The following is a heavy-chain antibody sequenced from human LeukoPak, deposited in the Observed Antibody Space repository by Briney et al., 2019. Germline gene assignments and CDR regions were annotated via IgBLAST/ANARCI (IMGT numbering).Heavy chain of an antibody. CDR1: GFTFSSYA. V-gene: IGHV3-23*01. Sequence: GGSLRLSCAASGFTFSSYAMSWVRQAPGKGLEWVSAISGSGGSTYYADSVKGRFTISRDNAKNSLYLQMNSLRAEDTAVYYCARENPGITDSFDYWGQGTLVTVSS. J-gene: IGHJ4*02. CDR2: ISGSGGST. D-gene: IGHD1-14*01. CDR3: ARENPGITDSFDY.